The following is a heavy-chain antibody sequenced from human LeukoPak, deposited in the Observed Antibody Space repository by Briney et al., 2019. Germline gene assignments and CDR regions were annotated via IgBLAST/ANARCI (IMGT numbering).Heavy chain of an antibody. J-gene: IGHJ4*02. CDR3: AKEIAVADQFDY. D-gene: IGHD6-19*01. CDR1: GFTFSSYG. V-gene: IGHV3-33*06. Sequence: GRSLRLSCAASGFTFSSYGMHWVRQAPGKGLEWVAVIWYDGSNKYYADSVKGRFTISRDNSKNTLYLQMNSLRAEDTAVFYCAKEIAVADQFDYWGQGTLVTVSS. CDR2: IWYDGSNK.